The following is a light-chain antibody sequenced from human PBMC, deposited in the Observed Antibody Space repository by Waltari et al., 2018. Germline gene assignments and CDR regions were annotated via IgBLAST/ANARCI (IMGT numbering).Light chain of an antibody. CDR2: AAS. Sequence: EFVLTQSPVTLSLSPGERSILLCRASQSLSRSRLAWYQQKPGQAPRLLIYAASSRATGIPDRFSGSGSGTDFSLTISRVEPEDFAVYYCQQYGSSVMYTFGQGTKLEIQ. J-gene: IGKJ2*01. V-gene: IGKV3-20*01. CDR1: QSLSRSR. CDR3: QQYGSSVMYT.